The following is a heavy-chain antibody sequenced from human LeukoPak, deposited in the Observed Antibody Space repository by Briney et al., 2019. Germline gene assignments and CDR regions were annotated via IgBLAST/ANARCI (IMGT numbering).Heavy chain of an antibody. CDR1: GGAISSSSYY. V-gene: IGHV4-39*01. Sequence: SETLSLTCTVSGGAISSSSYYWGWIRQPPGKGLEWIGSIYYSGNAYYNPSLKSRVTVSVDTSKNQFSLKLSSVTAADTAVYYCARHQIVVVPSSMVLYYDFWSGKGYYFDYWGQGTLVTVSS. CDR2: IYYSGNA. CDR3: ARHQIVVVPSSMVLYYDFWSGKGYYFDY. D-gene: IGHD3-3*01. J-gene: IGHJ4*02.